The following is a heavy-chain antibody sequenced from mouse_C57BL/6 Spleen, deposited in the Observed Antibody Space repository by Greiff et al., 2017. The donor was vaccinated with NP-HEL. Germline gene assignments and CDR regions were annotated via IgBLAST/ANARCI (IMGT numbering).Heavy chain of an antibody. CDR1: GFNIKDYY. J-gene: IGHJ4*01. CDR3: AGWDVYDGGYAMDY. D-gene: IGHD2-12*01. CDR2: IDPEDGET. V-gene: IGHV14-2*01. Sequence: DVHLVESGAELVKPGASVKLSCTASGFNIKDYYMHWVKQRTEQGLEWIGRIDPEDGETKYAPKFQGKATITADTSSNTAYLQLSSLTSEDTAVYYCAGWDVYDGGYAMDYWGQGTSVTVSS.